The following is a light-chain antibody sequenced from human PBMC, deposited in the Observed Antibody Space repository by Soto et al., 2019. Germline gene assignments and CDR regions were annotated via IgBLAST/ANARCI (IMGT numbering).Light chain of an antibody. CDR1: QGISSY. J-gene: IGKJ5*01. CDR2: KAS. V-gene: IGKV1-9*01. Sequence: IQLTQSPSSLSASIGDRVTITCRASQGISSYLAWYQQKPGKAPKLLIYKASTLKSGVPSRFSGSGSGTDFTLTISSLQPEDFATYYCQQANSFPTFGQGTRLEIK. CDR3: QQANSFPT.